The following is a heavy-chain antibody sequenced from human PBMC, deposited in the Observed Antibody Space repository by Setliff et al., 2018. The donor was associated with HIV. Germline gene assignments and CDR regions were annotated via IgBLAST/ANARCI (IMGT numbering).Heavy chain of an antibody. Sequence: SETLSLTCSVSGASITSGIYYWAWIRQPAGKGLEFVGRVYFSGSTNYNPSLKSRVTISLDTSKNRFSLNLRSVTAADTAVYYCARGFGSLDPWGKGTLVTVSS. D-gene: IGHD1-26*01. CDR2: VYFSGST. J-gene: IGHJ5*02. CDR3: ARGFGSLDP. V-gene: IGHV4-61*02. CDR1: GASITSGIYY.